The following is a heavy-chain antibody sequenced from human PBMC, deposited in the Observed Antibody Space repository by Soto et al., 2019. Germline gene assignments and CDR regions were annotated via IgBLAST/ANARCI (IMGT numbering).Heavy chain of an antibody. CDR3: ARDRRDGYNFDY. D-gene: IGHD5-12*01. CDR2: IMPGSSHI. V-gene: IGHV3-21*05. Sequence: GGSLRLSCAASGFTFSIYSMNWVRQAPGKGLEWVSYIMPGSSHIFYADSVKGRFTISRDNAKNSLYLQMNSLRAEDTAVYYCARDRRDGYNFDYWGQGTLVTVSS. CDR1: GFTFSIYS. J-gene: IGHJ4*02.